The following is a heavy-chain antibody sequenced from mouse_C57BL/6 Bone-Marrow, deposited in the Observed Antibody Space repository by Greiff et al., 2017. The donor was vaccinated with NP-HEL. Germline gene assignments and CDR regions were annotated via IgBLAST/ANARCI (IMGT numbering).Heavy chain of an antibody. V-gene: IGHV1-55*01. CDR2: IYPGSGST. J-gene: IGHJ4*01. CDR1: GYTFTSYW. CDR3: ARSLYPYYAMDY. D-gene: IGHD1-1*01. Sequence: QVQLQQSGAELVKPGASVKMSCKASGYTFTSYWITWVKQRPGQGLEWIGDIYPGSGSTNYNEKFKSKATLTVDTSSSTAYMQLSSLTSEDSAVYYCARSLYPYYAMDYWGQGTSVTVSS.